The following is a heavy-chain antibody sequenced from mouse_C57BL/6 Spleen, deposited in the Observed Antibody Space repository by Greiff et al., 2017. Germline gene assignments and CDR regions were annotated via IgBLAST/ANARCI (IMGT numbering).Heavy chain of an antibody. CDR1: GYTFTSYW. Sequence: QVQLQQSGAELVKPGASVKLSCKASGYTFTSYWMQWVKQRPGQGLEWIGEIDPSDSYTNYNQKFKGKATLTVDTSSSTAYMQLSSLTSEDSAVYYCAIGWLPIDYWGQGTTLTVSS. J-gene: IGHJ2*01. V-gene: IGHV1-50*01. D-gene: IGHD2-2*01. CDR3: AIGWLPIDY. CDR2: IDPSDSYT.